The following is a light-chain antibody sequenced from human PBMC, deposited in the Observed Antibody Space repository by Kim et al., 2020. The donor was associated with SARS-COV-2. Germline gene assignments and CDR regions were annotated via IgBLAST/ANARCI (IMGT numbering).Light chain of an antibody. V-gene: IGKV1-5*01. J-gene: IGKJ1*01. CDR3: QQYNSYWA. CDR1: QSISSS. CDR2: DAS. Sequence: SASVGDRVTITCRASQSISSSLAWYQQKPGKARKLLSYDASSLEGGGPSRFSGSGSGTDFTITNSSLQREDFATYYRQQYNSYWAVGQGTKVDIK.